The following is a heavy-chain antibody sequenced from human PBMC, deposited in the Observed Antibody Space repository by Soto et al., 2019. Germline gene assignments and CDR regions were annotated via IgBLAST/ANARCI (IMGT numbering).Heavy chain of an antibody. D-gene: IGHD2-2*01. CDR2: IIPIFGTA. J-gene: IGHJ6*02. V-gene: IGHV1-69*13. CDR3: ARYLGYCSSTSCSLAGPYYYGMDV. CDR1: GGTFSSYA. Sequence: EASVKVSCKASGGTFSSYAISWVRQAPGQGLEWMGGIIPIFGTANYAQKFQGRVTITADESTSTAYMELSSLRSEDTAVYYCARYLGYCSSTSCSLAGPYYYGMDVWGQGTTVTVSS.